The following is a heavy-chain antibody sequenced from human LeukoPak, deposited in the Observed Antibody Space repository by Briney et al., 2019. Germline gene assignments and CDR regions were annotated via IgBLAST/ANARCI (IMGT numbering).Heavy chain of an antibody. CDR3: ARDWRFGELGNWFDP. Sequence: ASVKVSCKASGGTFSSYAISWVRQAPGQGLEWMGGIIPIFGTANYAQKFQGRVTITADKSTSTAYMELSSLRSEDTAVYYCARDWRFGELGNWFDPWGQGTLVTVSS. J-gene: IGHJ5*02. CDR1: GGTFSSYA. V-gene: IGHV1-69*06. CDR2: IIPIFGTA. D-gene: IGHD3-10*01.